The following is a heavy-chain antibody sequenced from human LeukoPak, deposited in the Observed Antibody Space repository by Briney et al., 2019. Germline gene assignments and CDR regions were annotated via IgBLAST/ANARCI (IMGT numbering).Heavy chain of an antibody. CDR3: ARSSGYENAFDI. J-gene: IGHJ3*02. CDR2: INPNSGGT. Sequence: ASVTVSYKASGYTFTVYYMHWVRQAPGQGVEWMGWINPNSGGTNYAQKFQGRVTMTRDTSISTAYMELSRLRSDDTAVYYCARSSGYENAFDIWGQGTMVTVSS. CDR1: GYTFTVYY. D-gene: IGHD5-12*01. V-gene: IGHV1-2*02.